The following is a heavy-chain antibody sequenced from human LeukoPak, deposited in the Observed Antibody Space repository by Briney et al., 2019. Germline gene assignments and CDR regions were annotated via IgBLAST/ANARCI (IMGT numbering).Heavy chain of an antibody. CDR2: ISYDGSNK. J-gene: IGHJ3*02. Sequence: GGSLRLSCAASGFTFSSYAMHWVRQAPGKGLEWVAVISYDGSNKYYADSVKGRFTISRDNSKNTLYLQMNSLRAEDTAVYYCARDLGQQLAHNAFDIWGQGTIGTVS. CDR1: GFTFSSYA. CDR3: ARDLGQQLAHNAFDI. D-gene: IGHD6-13*01. V-gene: IGHV3-30-3*01.